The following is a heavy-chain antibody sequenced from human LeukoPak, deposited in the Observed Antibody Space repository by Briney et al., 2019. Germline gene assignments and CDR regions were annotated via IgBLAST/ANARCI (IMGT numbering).Heavy chain of an antibody. V-gene: IGHV3-23*01. CDR2: IGNNGGGI. J-gene: IGHJ4*02. D-gene: IGHD7-27*01. CDR3: AIDPNWGTHS. Sequence: GGSLRLSWAASGCTFSTYTMYWVRHPPGKRLEWVSIIGNNGGGIHYADSVRGRFTISRDNSKNALYLQMNSLRVEDTAVYYCAIDPNWGTHSWGQGVLVTVSS. CDR1: GCTFSTYT.